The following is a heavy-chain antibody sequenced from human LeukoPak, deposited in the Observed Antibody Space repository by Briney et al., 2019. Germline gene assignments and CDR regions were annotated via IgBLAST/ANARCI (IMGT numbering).Heavy chain of an antibody. J-gene: IGHJ3*02. D-gene: IGHD2-21*02. CDR2: MYNSGST. V-gene: IGHV4-59*01. Sequence: SETLSLTCTVSGGSISSYYLSWIRQPPGKGREGIGSMYNSGSTNFNPSLRSRVTISVDTSKTQFSLKLSSVTAADTAVSYCAKGTAISAFDIWGQGTTVTVSS. CDR1: GGSISSYY. CDR3: AKGTAISAFDI.